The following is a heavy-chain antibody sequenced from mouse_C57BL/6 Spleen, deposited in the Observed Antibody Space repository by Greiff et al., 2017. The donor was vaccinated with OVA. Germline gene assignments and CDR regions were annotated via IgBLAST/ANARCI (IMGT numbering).Heavy chain of an antibody. V-gene: IGHV1-52*01. D-gene: IGHD4-1*01. CDR2: IDPSDSET. J-gene: IGHJ3*01. CDR1: GYTFTSYW. Sequence: QVQLKQPGAELVRPGSSVKLSCKASGYTFTSYWMHWVKQRPIQGLEWIGNIDPSDSETHYNQKFKDKATLTVDKSSSTAYMQLSSLTSEDSAVYYCARGRANSFAYWGQGTLVTVSA. CDR3: ARGRANSFAY.